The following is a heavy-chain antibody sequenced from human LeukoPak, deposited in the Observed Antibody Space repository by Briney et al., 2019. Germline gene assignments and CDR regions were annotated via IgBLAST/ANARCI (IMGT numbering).Heavy chain of an antibody. CDR1: GFTFSSDW. CDR2: IKEDGSES. CDR3: VRAQYSYGFDDAFDI. D-gene: IGHD5-18*01. V-gene: IGHV3-7*03. Sequence: GGSLRLSCVVSGFTFSSDWMTWVRQAPGKGLEWVANIKEDGSESYYVDSVKGRFTISRDNTKNSLYLQMNSLRAEDTAVYYCVRAQYSYGFDDAFDIWGQGTMVTVSS. J-gene: IGHJ3*02.